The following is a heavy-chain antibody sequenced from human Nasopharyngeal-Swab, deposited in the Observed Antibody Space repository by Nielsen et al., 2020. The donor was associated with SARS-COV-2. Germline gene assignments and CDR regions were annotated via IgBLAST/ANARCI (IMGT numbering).Heavy chain of an antibody. CDR1: GFIFSNYW. Sequence: GGSLRLSCAGSGFIFSNYWMYWVRQAPGKGLEWVANINGDGSARYYVDSVRGRFTVSRDNAKNSLYLQMNSLRVEDTALYYCAGESGPNGFDIWGQGAMITVSS. J-gene: IGHJ3*02. CDR2: INGDGSAR. CDR3: AGESGPNGFDI. D-gene: IGHD2-15*01. V-gene: IGHV3-7*01.